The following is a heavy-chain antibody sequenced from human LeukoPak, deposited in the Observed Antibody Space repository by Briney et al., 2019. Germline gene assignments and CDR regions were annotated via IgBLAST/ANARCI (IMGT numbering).Heavy chain of an antibody. Sequence: GGSLRLSCAASGFSFSNYGMNWVRQAPGKGLEWVSSISSSSSYIYYADSVKGRFTISRDNAKNSLYLQMNSLRAEDTAVYYCARDLYGDYPWDYWGQGTLVTVSS. CDR2: ISSSSSYI. D-gene: IGHD4-17*01. CDR3: ARDLYGDYPWDY. CDR1: GFSFSNYG. V-gene: IGHV3-21*01. J-gene: IGHJ4*02.